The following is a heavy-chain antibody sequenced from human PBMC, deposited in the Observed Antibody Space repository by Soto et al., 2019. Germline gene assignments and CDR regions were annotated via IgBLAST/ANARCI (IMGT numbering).Heavy chain of an antibody. Sequence: QVQLVQSGPDVKKPGASVKVSCKASGYTFTSYDINWVRQAPGQGLEWKGWMNPNGGNTGNAHNFQDRVTMTRDSSITTAYMELNSLGADDTAVYYCARGPYYDRSVYHVAVDYWGPGTLVTVSS. D-gene: IGHD3-22*01. V-gene: IGHV1-8*01. CDR2: MNPNGGNT. J-gene: IGHJ4*02. CDR3: ARGPYYDRSVYHVAVDY. CDR1: GYTFTSYD.